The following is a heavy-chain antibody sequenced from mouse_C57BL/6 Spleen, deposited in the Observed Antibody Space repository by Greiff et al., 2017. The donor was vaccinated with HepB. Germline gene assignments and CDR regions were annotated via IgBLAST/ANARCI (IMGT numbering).Heavy chain of an antibody. Sequence: VQLQQSGAELVGPGSSVKLSCKASGYTFTSYWLDWVKQRPGQGLEWIGNVYPSDSDTHYNQKFKDKATLTVDKSSSTAYMQLSSLTSEDSAVYYCAREALVRMDYWGQGTSVTVSS. CDR1: GYTFTSYW. D-gene: IGHD2-2*01. V-gene: IGHV1-61*01. CDR2: VYPSDSDT. J-gene: IGHJ4*01. CDR3: AREALVRMDY.